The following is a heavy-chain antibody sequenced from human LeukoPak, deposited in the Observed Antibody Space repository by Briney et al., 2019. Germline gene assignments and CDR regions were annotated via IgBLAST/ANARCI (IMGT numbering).Heavy chain of an antibody. Sequence: GASVKVSCKASGYTFTSYGISWVRQAPGQGLEWMGWISAYNGNTNYAQKLQGRVTMTTDTSTSTAYMELRSLRSDDTAVYYCARRASQQLATFYWFDPWGQGTLVTVSS. CDR3: ARRASQQLATFYWFDP. V-gene: IGHV1-18*01. J-gene: IGHJ5*02. D-gene: IGHD6-13*01. CDR1: GYTFTSYG. CDR2: ISAYNGNT.